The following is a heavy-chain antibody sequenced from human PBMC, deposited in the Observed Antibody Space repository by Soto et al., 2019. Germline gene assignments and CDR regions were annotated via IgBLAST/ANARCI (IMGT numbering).Heavy chain of an antibody. Sequence: GGSLRLSCAASGFTFSSYSMNWVRQAPGKGLEWVSYISSSSSTIYYADSVKGRFTISRDNAKNSLYLQMNSLRDEDTAVYYCARDRGYDFWSGYYGYWGQGTLVTVSS. CDR1: GFTFSSYS. CDR3: ARDRGYDFWSGYYGY. V-gene: IGHV3-48*02. CDR2: ISSSSSTI. D-gene: IGHD3-3*01. J-gene: IGHJ4*02.